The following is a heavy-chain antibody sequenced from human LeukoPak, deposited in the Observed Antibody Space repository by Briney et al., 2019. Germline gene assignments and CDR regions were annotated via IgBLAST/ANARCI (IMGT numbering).Heavy chain of an antibody. D-gene: IGHD1-26*01. CDR3: AKVWDKWALDS. Sequence: TGGSLRLSCTASGINFRNYGMHWVRQAPGKGLEWVAVLSHDGRNIYYADSVNGRFTISRDNSKNTLYLQMNSLRAEDTAVYYCAKVWDKWALDSWGQGTLVTVSS. CDR2: LSHDGRNI. J-gene: IGHJ4*02. V-gene: IGHV3-30*18. CDR1: GINFRNYG.